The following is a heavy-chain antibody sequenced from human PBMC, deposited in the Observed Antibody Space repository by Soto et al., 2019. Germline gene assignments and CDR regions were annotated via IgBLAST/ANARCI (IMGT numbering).Heavy chain of an antibody. CDR2: INHSGST. J-gene: IGHJ5*02. V-gene: IGHV4-34*01. CDR3: ARSPYYDILTGYYNLGWFXP. D-gene: IGHD3-9*01. CDR1: GGSFSGYY. Sequence: SETLSLTCAVYGGSFSGYYWSWIRQPPGKGLEWIGEINHSGSTNYNPSLKSRVTISVDTSKNQFSLKLSSVTAADTAVYYCARSPYYDILTGYYNLGWFXPWGQGTLVTVSS.